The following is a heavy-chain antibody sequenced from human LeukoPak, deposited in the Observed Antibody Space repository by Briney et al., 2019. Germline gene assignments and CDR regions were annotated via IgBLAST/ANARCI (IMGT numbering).Heavy chain of an antibody. J-gene: IGHJ6*04. CDR1: GGTFSSYA. CDR2: IIPIFGTA. V-gene: IGHV1-69*13. CDR3: ARVPVVQAAGPYYYYGMDV. Sequence: GASVKVSCKASGGTFSSYAISWVRQAPGQGLEWKGGIIPIFGTANDAQKFQGRVTITADESTSTAYMELSSLRSEDTAVYYCARVPVVQAAGPYYYYGMDVWGKGTTVTVSS. D-gene: IGHD2-2*01.